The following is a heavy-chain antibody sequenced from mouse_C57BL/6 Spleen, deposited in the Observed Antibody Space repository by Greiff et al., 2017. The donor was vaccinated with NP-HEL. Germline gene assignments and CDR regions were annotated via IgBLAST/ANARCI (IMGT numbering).Heavy chain of an antibody. V-gene: IGHV6-6*01. D-gene: IGHD1-1*01. CDR2: IRNKANNHAT. J-gene: IGHJ2*01. CDR3: TRNYGMEYYFDY. Sequence: EVMLVESGGGLVQPGGSMKLSCAASGFTFSDAWMDWVRQSPEKGLEWVAEIRNKANNHATYYAESVKGRFTISRDDSKSSVYLQMNSLRAEDTGIYYCTRNYGMEYYFDYWGQGTTLTVSS. CDR1: GFTFSDAW.